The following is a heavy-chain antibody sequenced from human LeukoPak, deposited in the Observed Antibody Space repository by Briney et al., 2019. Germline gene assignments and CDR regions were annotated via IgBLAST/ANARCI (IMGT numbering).Heavy chain of an antibody. V-gene: IGHV1-69*13. D-gene: IGHD1-1*01. Sequence: ASVKVSCKASGGTFSSYAISWVRQVPGQGLEWMGGIITIFGTANYAQKFQGRVTITADESTSTAYMELSSLRSEDTAVYYCASRLEGTQFDYWGQGTLVTVSS. CDR2: IITIFGTA. CDR3: ASRLEGTQFDY. J-gene: IGHJ4*02. CDR1: GGTFSSYA.